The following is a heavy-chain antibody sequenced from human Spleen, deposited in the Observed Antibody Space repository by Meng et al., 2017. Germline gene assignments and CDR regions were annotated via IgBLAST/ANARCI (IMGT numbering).Heavy chain of an antibody. CDR1: GGSVSSGSYY. CDR3: ARDDSSGYYSY. V-gene: IGHV4-61*01. D-gene: IGHD3-22*01. CDR2: IYYSGST. Sequence: QVQLQSAGPGLVRPSETLLLTCTVSGGSVSSGSYYWSWIRQPPGKGLEWIGYIYYSGSTNYNPSLKSRVTISVDTSKNQFSLKLSSVTAADTAVYYCARDDSSGYYSYWGQGTLVTVSS. J-gene: IGHJ4*02.